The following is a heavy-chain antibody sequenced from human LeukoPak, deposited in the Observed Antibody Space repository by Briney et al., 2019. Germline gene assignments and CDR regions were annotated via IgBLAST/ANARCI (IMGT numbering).Heavy chain of an antibody. CDR2: IRYDGSNK. CDR3: AKDREWELLYYFDY. V-gene: IGHV3-30*02. CDR1: GFTFSSYG. Sequence: PGGSLRLSCAASGFTFSSYGMHWVRQAPGKGLEWVAFIRYDGSNKYYADSVKGRFTISRDNSKNTLYLQMNSLRAEDTAVYYCAKDREWELLYYFDYWGQGTWSPSPQ. D-gene: IGHD1-26*01. J-gene: IGHJ4*02.